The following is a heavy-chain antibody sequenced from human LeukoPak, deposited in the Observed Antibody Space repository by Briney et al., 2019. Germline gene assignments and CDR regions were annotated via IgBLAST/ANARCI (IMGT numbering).Heavy chain of an antibody. V-gene: IGHV3-21*01. Sequence: GGSLRLSCAASGFTFSSYSMSWVRQAPGKGLEWVSSISSSSSYIYYADSVKGRFTISRDNAKNSLYLQMNSLRAEDTAVYYCARDFTGEYSFDYWGQGTLVTVSS. CDR1: GFTFSSYS. CDR3: ARDFTGEYSFDY. J-gene: IGHJ4*02. D-gene: IGHD2/OR15-2a*01. CDR2: ISSSSSYI.